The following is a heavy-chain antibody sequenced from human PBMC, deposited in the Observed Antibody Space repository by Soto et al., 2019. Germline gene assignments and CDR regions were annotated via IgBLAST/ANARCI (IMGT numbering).Heavy chain of an antibody. J-gene: IGHJ4*02. CDR3: ARAWGFYFDF. D-gene: IGHD1-26*01. V-gene: IGHV4-39*01. CDR1: GGSISSSRCH. Sequence: SETLSLTCTVSGGSISSSRCHWGWIRQPPGKGLEWIASIKYSGTTFYNPSLKSRVTLSVDTSKNQFALKLSSVTAAETAVYYCARAWGFYFDFWARGILVTVSS. CDR2: IKYSGTT.